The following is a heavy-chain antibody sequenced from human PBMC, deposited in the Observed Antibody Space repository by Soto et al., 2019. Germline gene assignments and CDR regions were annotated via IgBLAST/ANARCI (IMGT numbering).Heavy chain of an antibody. Sequence: QVQLVQSGAEVKEPGASVRVSCKAFGYTFTAYNIHWLRQAPGQGLEWMGWINAGNGNTRSSRKFQGRVIITRDTSATTADLEVDSLRSEDTAIYYGARVATSVGSAPRFGIWGQGTLRTFSS. CDR1: GYTFTAYN. CDR3: ARVATSVGSAPRFGI. CDR2: INAGNGNT. D-gene: IGHD3-10*01. V-gene: IGHV1-3*01. J-gene: IGHJ5*02.